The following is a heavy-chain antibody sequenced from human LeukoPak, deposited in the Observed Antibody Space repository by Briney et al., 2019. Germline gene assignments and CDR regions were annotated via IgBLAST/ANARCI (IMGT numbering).Heavy chain of an antibody. V-gene: IGHV3-74*01. D-gene: IGHD2/OR15-2a*01. Sequence: GGSLRLSCAASGNHWMHWVRQVPGKGLVWVSHINSDGSWTSYADSVKGRFTISKDNAKNTVYLQMNSLRAEDTAVYYCVSFYETYWGRGTLVTVSS. CDR3: VSFYETY. CDR1: GNHW. CDR2: INSDGSWT. J-gene: IGHJ4*02.